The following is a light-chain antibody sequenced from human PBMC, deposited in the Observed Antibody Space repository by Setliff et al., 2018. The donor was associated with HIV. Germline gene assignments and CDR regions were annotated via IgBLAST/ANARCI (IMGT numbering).Light chain of an antibody. CDR2: KDS. CDR1: ALPKQY. J-gene: IGLJ1*01. Sequence: SYELTQPPSVSVSQGQTARITCSGDALPKQYAYWYQQKPGQAPVVVIYKDSERPSGIPERFSGSSSGTTVTLTISGVQAEDEADYYCQSADRSGTYVFGTGTKVTVL. V-gene: IGLV3-25*03. CDR3: QSADRSGTYV.